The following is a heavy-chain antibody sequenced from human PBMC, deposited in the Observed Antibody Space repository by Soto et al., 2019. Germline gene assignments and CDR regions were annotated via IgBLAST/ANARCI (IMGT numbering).Heavy chain of an antibody. D-gene: IGHD6-13*01. CDR3: ARQIGRGSWSLDH. V-gene: IGHV4-39*01. Sequence: QLQLQESGPGLVKPAETLSLTCTVSGGSISSSDYWWGWIRQPPGKGLEWIGSIYYTGSTYYNPSRKSRVIISVDTSKNQSSLRLSSVTAADTAVYYCARQIGRGSWSLDHWGQGTLVTVSS. J-gene: IGHJ4*02. CDR1: GGSISSSDYW. CDR2: IYYTGST.